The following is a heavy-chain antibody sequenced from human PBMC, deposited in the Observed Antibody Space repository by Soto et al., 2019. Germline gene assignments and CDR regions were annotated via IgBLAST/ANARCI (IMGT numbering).Heavy chain of an antibody. Sequence: PSETLSLTCTVSGGSISSYYWSWIRQPPGKGLEWIGYIYYSGSTNYNPSLKSRVTISVDTSKNQFSLKLSSVTAADTAVYYCARYQHDYGDLFDYWGQGTLVTVSS. J-gene: IGHJ4*02. D-gene: IGHD4-17*01. CDR2: IYYSGST. CDR1: GGSISSYY. V-gene: IGHV4-59*08. CDR3: ARYQHDYGDLFDY.